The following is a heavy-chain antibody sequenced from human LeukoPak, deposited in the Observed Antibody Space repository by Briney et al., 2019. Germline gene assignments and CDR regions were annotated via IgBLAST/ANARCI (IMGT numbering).Heavy chain of an antibody. V-gene: IGHV3-23*01. CDR1: GFTLSSYA. J-gene: IGHJ4*02. Sequence: GGSLRLSCAASGFTLSSYAMSWVRQAPGKGLEWVSAISGSGGSTYYADSVKGRFTISRDNSKNTLYLQMNSLRAEDTAVYYCAKVVGPLHPPGLCSDYWGQGTLVTVSS. D-gene: IGHD2-2*01. CDR2: ISGSGGST. CDR3: AKVVGPLHPPGLCSDY.